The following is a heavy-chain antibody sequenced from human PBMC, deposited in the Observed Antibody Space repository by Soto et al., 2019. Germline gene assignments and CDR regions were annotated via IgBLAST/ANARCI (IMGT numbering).Heavy chain of an antibody. CDR1: GGTFSSYA. CDR2: IIPIFGTA. J-gene: IGHJ6*02. D-gene: IGHD3-3*01. CDR3: ARVDRLYDFWSGYPYGMDV. V-gene: IGHV1-69*01. Sequence: QVQLVQSGAEVKQPGSSVKVSCKASGGTFSSYAISWVRQAPGQGLEWMGGIIPIFGTANYAQKFQGRVTITADESTSTAYMELSSLRSEDTAVYYCARVDRLYDFWSGYPYGMDVWGQGTTVTVSS.